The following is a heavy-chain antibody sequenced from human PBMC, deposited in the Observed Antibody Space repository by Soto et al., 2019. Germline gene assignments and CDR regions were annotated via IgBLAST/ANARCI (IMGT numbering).Heavy chain of an antibody. CDR1: GYTFTTYD. D-gene: IGHD2-8*01. CDR3: ARDPYNVLIVNAPHLYLLAVPTQRTTDP. CDR2: ISTYNGDT. J-gene: IGHJ5*02. V-gene: IGHV1-18*01. Sequence: ASVKVSCKASGYTFTTYDISWVRQAPGQGLEWMGRISTYNGDTNYPQSLQGRLTMTTDTSTNTAYMELRSLRSDDTAVYYCARDPYNVLIVNAPHLYLLAVPTQRTTDP.